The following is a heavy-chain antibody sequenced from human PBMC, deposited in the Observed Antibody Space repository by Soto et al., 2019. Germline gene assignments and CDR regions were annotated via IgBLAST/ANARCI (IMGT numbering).Heavy chain of an antibody. CDR1: GFTFSSSA. CDR2: ITGSGGIT. Sequence: EVQLLESGGGLVQPGGSLRLSCAASGFTFSSSAMSWVRQAPGKGLGWVSVITGSGGITYYTDSVKGRFTVSRDISKNLLHLQMNSLRAEDTAIYYSAKLVRYWGQGTLVTVSS. V-gene: IGHV3-23*01. CDR3: AKLVRY. J-gene: IGHJ4*02.